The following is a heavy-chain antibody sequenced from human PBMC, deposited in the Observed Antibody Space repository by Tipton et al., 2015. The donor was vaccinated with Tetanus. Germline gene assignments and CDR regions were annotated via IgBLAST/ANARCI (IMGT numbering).Heavy chain of an antibody. CDR3: ARDYFGSGSNYYFDY. CDR1: GYTFTNYG. Sequence: QLVQSGPEVKRPGASVKVSCKASGYTFTNYGINWVRQAPGQGLEWMGWDSGNSGNTNYAKKFQGRVTMTTDTSTNTAYLDLRSLRSDDTAVYYCARDYFGSGSNYYFDYWGQGSQVSVSS. J-gene: IGHJ4*02. V-gene: IGHV1-18*01. D-gene: IGHD3-10*01. CDR2: DSGNSGNT.